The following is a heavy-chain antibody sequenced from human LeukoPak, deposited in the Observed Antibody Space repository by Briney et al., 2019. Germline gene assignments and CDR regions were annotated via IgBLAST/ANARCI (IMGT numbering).Heavy chain of an antibody. CDR1: GYTFTSYY. V-gene: IGHV1-46*01. CDR3: ARENVAGPDY. J-gene: IGHJ4*02. Sequence: AASVKVSCKASGYTFTSYYMHWVRQAPGEGLEWMGIINPTGGSTSYAQKFQGRVTMTRDTSTSTVYMELSSLRSDDTAVYYCARENVAGPDYWGQGTLITVSS. CDR2: INPTGGST. D-gene: IGHD6-19*01.